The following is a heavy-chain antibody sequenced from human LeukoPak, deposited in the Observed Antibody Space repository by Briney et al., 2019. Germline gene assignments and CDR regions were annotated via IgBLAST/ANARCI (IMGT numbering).Heavy chain of an antibody. Sequence: GESLKISCKGSGYSFTSYWIGWVRQMPGKGLEWMGIIYPGDSDTRYSPSFQGQVTISADKSISTAYLQWSSLKASDTAMYYCARHSTGGYLGIMVLPGENAFDIWGQGTMVTVSS. D-gene: IGHD3-16*02. CDR1: GYSFTSYW. CDR2: IYPGDSDT. CDR3: ARHSTGGYLGIMVLPGENAFDI. J-gene: IGHJ3*02. V-gene: IGHV5-51*01.